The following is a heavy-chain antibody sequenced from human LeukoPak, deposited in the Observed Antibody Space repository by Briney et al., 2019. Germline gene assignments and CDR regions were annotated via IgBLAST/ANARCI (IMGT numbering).Heavy chain of an antibody. CDR2: IYYSGST. CDR1: GGSISSSSYY. Sequence: SETLSLTCTVSGGSISSSSYYWGWIRQPPGKGLEWIGSIYYSGSTYSNPSLKSRVTISVDTSKNQFSLKLSSVTASDTAVCYCASPGGHYDSSGYYSFDYWGQGTLVTVSS. J-gene: IGHJ4*02. D-gene: IGHD3-22*01. CDR3: ASPGGHYDSSGYYSFDY. V-gene: IGHV4-39*01.